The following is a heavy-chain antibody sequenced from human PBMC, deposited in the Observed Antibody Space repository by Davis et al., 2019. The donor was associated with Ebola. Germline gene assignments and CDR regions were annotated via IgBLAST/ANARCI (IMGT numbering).Heavy chain of an antibody. Sequence: GESLKISCAASGFTFSSYAMHWVRRAPGKGLEWVAVISYDGSNKYYADSVKGRFTISRDNSKNTLYLQMSRLRAEDTAVYYCARDLPGGDWYFDLCGRGTLVTVSS. D-gene: IGHD1-14*01. J-gene: IGHJ2*01. V-gene: IGHV3-30*04. CDR3: ARDLPGGDWYFDL. CDR2: ISYDGSNK. CDR1: GFTFSSYA.